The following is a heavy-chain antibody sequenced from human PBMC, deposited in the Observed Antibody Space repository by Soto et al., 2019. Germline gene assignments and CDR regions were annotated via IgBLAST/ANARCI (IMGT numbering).Heavy chain of an antibody. V-gene: IGHV1-3*01. J-gene: IGHJ5*01. Sequence: ASVKVSCKASGYTFSSYAMHWVRLAPGQRLEWMGWINAGNGDTKYSQKLQGRVTITRDTSATTAYMELSSLRSEDTAVYYCARGSTGSAYSWFDSWGQGTLVTVSS. CDR2: INAGNGDT. CDR1: GYTFSSYA. CDR3: ARGSTGSAYSWFDS. D-gene: IGHD2-15*01.